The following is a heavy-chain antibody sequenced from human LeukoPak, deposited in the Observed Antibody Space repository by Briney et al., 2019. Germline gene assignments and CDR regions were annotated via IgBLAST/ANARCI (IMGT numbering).Heavy chain of an antibody. V-gene: IGHV4-39*07. CDR2: IYYSGST. Sequence: SETLSLTCTVSGGSISSYYWGWIRQPPGKGLEWIGSIYYSGSTNYNPSLKSRVTISVDTSKNQFSLKLSSVTAADTAVYYCARCRGYSYGLGLGNWFDPWGQGTLVTVSS. D-gene: IGHD5-18*01. J-gene: IGHJ5*02. CDR3: ARCRGYSYGLGLGNWFDP. CDR1: GGSISSYY.